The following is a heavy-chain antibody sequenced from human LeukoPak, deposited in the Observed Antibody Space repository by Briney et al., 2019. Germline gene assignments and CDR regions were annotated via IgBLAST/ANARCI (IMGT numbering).Heavy chain of an antibody. J-gene: IGHJ4*02. CDR2: IYYSGST. D-gene: IGHD5-18*01. Sequence: SETLSLTCTVSGGSINSTTYYWGWVRQPPGKGLEWIGSIYYSGSTYFNPSLKSRVTISVDTSKSQFSLKLSSLTAADTAVYYCARIEDVTRGYNHAYYFDYWGQGTLVTVSS. CDR1: GGSINSTTYY. CDR3: ARIEDVTRGYNHAYYFDY. V-gene: IGHV4-39*07.